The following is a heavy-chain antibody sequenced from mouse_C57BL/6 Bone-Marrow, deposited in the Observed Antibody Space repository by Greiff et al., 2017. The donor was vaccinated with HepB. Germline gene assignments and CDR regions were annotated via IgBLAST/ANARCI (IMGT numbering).Heavy chain of an antibody. Sequence: EVQVVESGGGLVKPGGSLKLSCAASGFTFSSYAMSWVRQTPEKRLEWVATISDGGSYTYYPDNVKGRFTISRDNAKNNLYLQMSHLKSEDTAMYYCAREGYYAGYFDVWGTGTTVTVSS. V-gene: IGHV5-4*01. J-gene: IGHJ1*03. CDR3: AREGYYAGYFDV. D-gene: IGHD1-1*02. CDR1: GFTFSSYA. CDR2: ISDGGSYT.